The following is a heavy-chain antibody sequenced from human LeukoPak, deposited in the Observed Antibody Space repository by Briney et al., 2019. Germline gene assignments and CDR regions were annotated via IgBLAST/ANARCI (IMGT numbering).Heavy chain of an antibody. CDR2: INHSGST. CDR3: ARGSDSSGYYGDWFDP. CDR1: GGSFSGYY. V-gene: IGHV4-34*01. J-gene: IGHJ5*02. D-gene: IGHD3-22*01. Sequence: SETLSLTCAVYGGSFSGYYWSWIRQPPGKGPEWIGEINHSGSTNYNPSLKSRVTISVDTSKNQFSLKLSSVTAADTAVYYCARGSDSSGYYGDWFDPWGQGTLVTVSS.